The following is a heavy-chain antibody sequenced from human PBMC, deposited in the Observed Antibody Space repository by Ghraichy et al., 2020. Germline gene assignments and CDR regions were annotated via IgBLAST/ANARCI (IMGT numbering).Heavy chain of an antibody. J-gene: IGHJ5*02. V-gene: IGHV4-30-4*08. Sequence: SETLSLTCTVSVGSFSSGDYYWSWIRQPPGKGLEWIGYIHYSGSTYYSPSLKSRVNISADTSKNQFSLKLGSVTAADTAVYYCAQITMLTVVVTTWGQGTLVTVSS. CDR1: VGSFSSGDYY. CDR2: IHYSGST. D-gene: IGHD3-22*01. CDR3: AQITMLTVVVTT.